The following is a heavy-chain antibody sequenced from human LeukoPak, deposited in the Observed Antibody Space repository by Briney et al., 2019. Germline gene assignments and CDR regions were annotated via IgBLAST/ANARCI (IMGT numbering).Heavy chain of an antibody. J-gene: IGHJ4*02. D-gene: IGHD3-16*01. CDR1: GGTFSSYA. Sequence: ASVKVSCKASGGTFSSYAISWVRQAPGQGLEWMGWINPNSGGTNYAQKFQGRVTMTRDTSISTAYMELSRLRSDDTAVYYCARDPPRGDKGFDYWGQGTLVTVSS. CDR2: INPNSGGT. CDR3: ARDPPRGDKGFDY. V-gene: IGHV1-2*02.